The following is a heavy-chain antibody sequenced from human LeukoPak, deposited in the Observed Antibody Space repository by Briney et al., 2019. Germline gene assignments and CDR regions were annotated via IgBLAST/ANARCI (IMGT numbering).Heavy chain of an antibody. D-gene: IGHD2-2*01. CDR2: INHSGST. Sequence: SETLSLTCAVYGGSFSGYYWSWIRQPPGKGLEWIGEINHSGSTNYNPSLKSRVTISVDTSKYQFSLKLSSVTAADTAVYYCARKRYCSSTSCYRQRTGAFDIWGQGTMVTVSS. J-gene: IGHJ3*02. V-gene: IGHV4-34*01. CDR1: GGSFSGYY. CDR3: ARKRYCSSTSCYRQRTGAFDI.